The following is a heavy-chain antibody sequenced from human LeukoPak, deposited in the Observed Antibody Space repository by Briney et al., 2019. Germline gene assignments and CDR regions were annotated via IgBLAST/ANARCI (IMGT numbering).Heavy chain of an antibody. D-gene: IGHD6-13*01. CDR2: INPNSGGT. J-gene: IGHJ4*02. CDR3: ASGQLRIAAAGTQGLPTH. Sequence: ASVKVSCKASGYTFTGYFMHWVRQAPGQGLEWMGRINPNSGGTNYAQEFQGRVTMTRDASTSTAYMELSSLKSEDTAVYYCASGQLRIAAAGTQGLPTHWGQGTLVTVSS. CDR1: GYTFTGYF. V-gene: IGHV1-2*06.